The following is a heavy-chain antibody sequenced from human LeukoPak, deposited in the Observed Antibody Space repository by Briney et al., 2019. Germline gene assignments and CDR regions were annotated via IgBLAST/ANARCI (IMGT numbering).Heavy chain of an antibody. V-gene: IGHV3-66*01. J-gene: IGHJ3*02. D-gene: IGHD3-22*01. Sequence: GGSLRLSCAASGFIFSNAWMIWVRQAPGKGLEWVSVIYSGGSTYFADSVKGRFTISRDNAKNSLYLQMNSLRAEDTAVYYCARGQSYDSSGRVAFDIWGQGTMVTVSS. CDR2: IYSGGST. CDR1: GFIFSNAW. CDR3: ARGQSYDSSGRVAFDI.